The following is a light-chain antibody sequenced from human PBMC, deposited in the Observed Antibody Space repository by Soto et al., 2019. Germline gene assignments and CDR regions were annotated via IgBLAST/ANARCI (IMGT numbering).Light chain of an antibody. CDR1: SSDVGGYNY. V-gene: IGLV2-14*01. J-gene: IGLJ1*01. Sequence: QSVLTQPASVSGSPGQSITISCTGTSSDVGGYNYVSWYQQHPGKAPKLMIFEVSNRPSGVSNRFSGSKSGNTASLTISGLQAEDEADYYCSSYTNTNTHVFGTGTKVTVL. CDR2: EVS. CDR3: SSYTNTNTHV.